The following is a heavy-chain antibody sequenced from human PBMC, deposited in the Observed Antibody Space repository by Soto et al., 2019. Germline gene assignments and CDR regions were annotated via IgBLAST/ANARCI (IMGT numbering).Heavy chain of an antibody. V-gene: IGHV3-33*01. CDR1: GFTFSSYG. CDR3: ARAYTGRRWGSYRSNYYYYGMDV. J-gene: IGHJ6*02. D-gene: IGHD3-16*02. Sequence: HPGGSLRLSCAASGFTFSSYGMHWVRQAPGKGLEWVAVIWYDGSNKYYADSVKGRFTISRDNSKNTLYLQMNSLRAEDTAVYYCARAYTGRRWGSYRSNYYYYGMDVWGQGTTVTVSS. CDR2: IWYDGSNK.